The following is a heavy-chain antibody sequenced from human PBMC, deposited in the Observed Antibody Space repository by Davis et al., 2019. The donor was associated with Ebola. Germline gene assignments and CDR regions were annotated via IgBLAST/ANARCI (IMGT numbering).Heavy chain of an antibody. D-gene: IGHD5-18*01. V-gene: IGHV6-1*01. Sequence: HSQTLSLTCATSGDSVSGSSNGAWNWIRQSPSRGLEWLGRTYYTSKWFNDYAVSVKSRITINPDTSKNQFTLQLTSVTPEDTALYYCARGWLRGGMDVWGEGTTVTV. CDR3: ARGWLRGGMDV. CDR2: TYYTSKWFN. J-gene: IGHJ6*02. CDR1: GDSVSGSSNGA.